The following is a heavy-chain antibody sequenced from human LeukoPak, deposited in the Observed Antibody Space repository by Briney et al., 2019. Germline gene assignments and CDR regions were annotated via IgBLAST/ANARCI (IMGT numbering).Heavy chain of an antibody. J-gene: IGHJ6*02. CDR2: INHSGST. CDR3: ARAHLGTYSYYYYGMDV. Sequence: SETLSLTCAVYSGSFSGYYWSWIRQPPGKGLEWIGEINHSGSTNYNPSLKSRVTISVDTSKNQFSLKLSSVTAADTAVYYCARAHLGTYSYYYYGMDVWGQGTTVTVSS. D-gene: IGHD3-16*01. V-gene: IGHV4-34*01. CDR1: SGSFSGYY.